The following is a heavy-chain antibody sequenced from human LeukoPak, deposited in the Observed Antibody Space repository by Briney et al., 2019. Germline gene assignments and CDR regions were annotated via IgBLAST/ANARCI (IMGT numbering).Heavy chain of an antibody. J-gene: IGHJ4*02. CDR2: ISGSGDIT. CDR1: GFTFRSYA. CDR3: AKVSRFAVVPAAMLDY. Sequence: GGSLRLSCAASGFTFRSYAMSWVRQAPGKGLEWVSAISGSGDITYYADSVKGRFTMSSDNFKNTLYLQMNSLRAEDTAVYYCAKVSRFAVVPAAMLDYWGQGIQVTVSS. D-gene: IGHD2-2*01. V-gene: IGHV3-23*01.